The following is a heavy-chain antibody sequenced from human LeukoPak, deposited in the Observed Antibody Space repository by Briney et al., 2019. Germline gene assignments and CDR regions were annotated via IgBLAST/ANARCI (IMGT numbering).Heavy chain of an antibody. D-gene: IGHD3-22*01. CDR3: ARGGITMIVED. CDR2: IYYSGST. CDR1: GGSISSYY. J-gene: IGHJ4*02. Sequence: SETLSLTCTISGGSISSYYWSWIRQPPGKGLEWIGYIYYSGSTNYNPSLKSRVTISVDTSKNQFSLKLSSVTAADTAVYYCARGGITMIVEDWGQGTLSPSPQ. V-gene: IGHV4-59*01.